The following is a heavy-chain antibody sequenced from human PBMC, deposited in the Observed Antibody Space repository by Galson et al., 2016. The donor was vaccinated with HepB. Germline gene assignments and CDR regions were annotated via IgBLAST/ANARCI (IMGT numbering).Heavy chain of an antibody. CDR3: ARLSWQWLVPIFDY. V-gene: IGHV3-53*01. CDR1: GFTVSSNY. J-gene: IGHJ4*02. D-gene: IGHD6-19*01. Sequence: SLRLSCAASGFTVSSNYMSWVRQAPGKGLEWVSVIYSGGSTYYADSVKGRFTISRDNSKNTLYLQMNSLRAEDTAVYYCARLSWQWLVPIFDYWGQGIPVTDSS. CDR2: IYSGGST.